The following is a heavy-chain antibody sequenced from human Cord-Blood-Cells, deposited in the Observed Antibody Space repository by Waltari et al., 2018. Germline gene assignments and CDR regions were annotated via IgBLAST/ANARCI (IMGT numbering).Heavy chain of an antibody. D-gene: IGHD6-6*01. J-gene: IGHJ3*02. CDR2: IYSGGST. V-gene: IGHV3-53*02. Sequence: EVQLVETGGGLIQPGGSLRLSCAASGFTASSNYMSWVRQAPGKGREWVSVIYSGGSTYYADSVKGRFTISRDNSKNTLYLQMNSLRAEDTAVYYCARASSADDAFDIWGQGTMVTVSS. CDR1: GFTASSNY. CDR3: ARASSADDAFDI.